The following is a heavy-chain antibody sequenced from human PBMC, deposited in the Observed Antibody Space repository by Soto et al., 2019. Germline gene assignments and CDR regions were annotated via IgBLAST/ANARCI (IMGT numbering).Heavy chain of an antibody. CDR3: AKDLIGYCGGSTCNIFQS. J-gene: IGHJ4*02. V-gene: IGHV3-30*18. CDR1: GFIFNSYD. CDR2: LSPDGSKK. D-gene: IGHD2-2*01. Sequence: QVQLIESGGGVVQPGRSLRLSCAASGFIFNSYDMHWVRQAPGKGLEWVAFLSPDGSKKFYADSLKGRITISRDNCNNTLYLQVHILRPEATAVYYCAKDLIGYCGGSTCNIFQSWGQGTLVTVSS.